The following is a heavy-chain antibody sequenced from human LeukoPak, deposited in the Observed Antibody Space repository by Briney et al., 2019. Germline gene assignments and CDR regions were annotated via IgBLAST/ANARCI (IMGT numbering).Heavy chain of an antibody. Sequence: GESLKISCKGSGYSFTNFWIAWVRQMPGKGLEWMGLIYPGDSDTRYSPSFQGQVTISADKSISTAYLQWRSLKASDTAMYYCARQPPSRDYGGHPLDYWGQGTLVTVSS. CDR2: IYPGDSDT. J-gene: IGHJ4*02. V-gene: IGHV5-51*01. D-gene: IGHD4-23*01. CDR1: GYSFTNFW. CDR3: ARQPPSRDYGGHPLDY.